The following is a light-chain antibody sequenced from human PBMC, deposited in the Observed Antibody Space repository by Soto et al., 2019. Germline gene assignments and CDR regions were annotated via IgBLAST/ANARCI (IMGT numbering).Light chain of an antibody. CDR3: QQYSQSPLT. V-gene: IGKV3D-15*01. Sequence: EILLTQSPATLPVSPGERATLSCRASQSVGSNLAWFQQKPGQAPRLLIYSTSTRATGIPDRFSGSGSGTDFTLTINRLEPEDFAVYFCQQYSQSPLTFGQGTKVDIK. CDR1: QSVGSN. CDR2: STS. J-gene: IGKJ1*01.